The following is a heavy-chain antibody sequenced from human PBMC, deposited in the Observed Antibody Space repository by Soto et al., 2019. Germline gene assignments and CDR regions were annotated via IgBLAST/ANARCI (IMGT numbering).Heavy chain of an antibody. V-gene: IGHV4-34*01. J-gene: IGHJ4*02. Sequence: ETLSLTCAVYGGSFSNNYWTWFRQPPGKGLEWIGEISPSGTTKYIPSLKSRGTISVDTSRKQFFLKVTSVSAADTAVYYCATSLWFGTQPEIWGPGTLVTVSS. CDR1: GGSFSNNY. CDR2: ISPSGTT. D-gene: IGHD3-10*01. CDR3: ATSLWFGTQPEI.